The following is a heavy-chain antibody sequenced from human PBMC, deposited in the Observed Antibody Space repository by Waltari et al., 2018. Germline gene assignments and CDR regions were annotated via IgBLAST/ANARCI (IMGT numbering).Heavy chain of an antibody. V-gene: IGHV4-59*11. CDR1: GGSISSHY. J-gene: IGHJ4*02. D-gene: IGHD3-3*01. Sequence: QVQLQESGPGLVKPSETLSLTCTVSGGSISSHYWSWIRQPPGKGLEWIGYIYYSGSTNYNPSLKSRVTISVDTSKNQFSLKLSSVTAAYTAVYYCARRYYDFWSGYYYFDYWGQGTLVTVSS. CDR3: ARRYYDFWSGYYYFDY. CDR2: IYYSGST.